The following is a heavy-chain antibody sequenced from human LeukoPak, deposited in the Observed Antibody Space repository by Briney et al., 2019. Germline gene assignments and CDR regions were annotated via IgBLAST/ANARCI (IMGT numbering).Heavy chain of an antibody. CDR2: ISGSGGST. CDR3: AKDPHLTYDSSGYCIDY. V-gene: IGHV3-23*01. J-gene: IGHJ4*02. CDR1: GFTFSSYA. D-gene: IGHD3-22*01. Sequence: PGGSLRLSCAASGFTFSSYAMSWVRQAPGKGLEWVSAISGSGGSTYYADSVKGRFTISRDNSKNTLYLQMNSLRAEDTAVYYCAKDPHLTYDSSGYCIDYWGQGTLVTVSS.